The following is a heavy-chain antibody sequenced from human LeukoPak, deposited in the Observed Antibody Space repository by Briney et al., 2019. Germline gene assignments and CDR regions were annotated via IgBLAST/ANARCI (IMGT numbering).Heavy chain of an antibody. CDR3: ARGGGLDV. Sequence: PGGSLRLSCAASGFTFSSSAMSWVRQAPGKGLEWVAVISYDGSNKYYADSVKGRFTISRDNSKNTLYLQMNSLRAEDTAVYFCARGGGLDVWGQGATVTVSS. CDR2: ISYDGSNK. V-gene: IGHV3-30*03. CDR1: GFTFSSSA. D-gene: IGHD3-16*01. J-gene: IGHJ6*02.